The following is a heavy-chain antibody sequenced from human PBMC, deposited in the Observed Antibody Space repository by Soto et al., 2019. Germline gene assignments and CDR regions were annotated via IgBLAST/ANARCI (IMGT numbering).Heavy chain of an antibody. CDR1: GGSFSSFY. CDR3: AKLTPNSSGYYSLAY. Sequence: PSETLSLTCTVSGGSFSSFYWSWIRQPPGKGLEWIGYVYYSGTTNYNPSLKGRVSISVDTSKNQFSLKLTSVTAADTAVYYCAKLTPNSSGYYSLAYWGQGTLVTVSS. V-gene: IGHV4-59*08. D-gene: IGHD3-22*01. CDR2: VYYSGTT. J-gene: IGHJ4*02.